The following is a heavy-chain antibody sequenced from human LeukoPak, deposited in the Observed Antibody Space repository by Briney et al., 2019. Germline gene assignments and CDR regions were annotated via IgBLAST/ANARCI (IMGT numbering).Heavy chain of an antibody. Sequence: GGSLRLSCAAAGFTFSSYAMSWVRQAPGKGLEWVSAFSGSGGSTYYADSVKGRFTISRDNSKNTLFLQMNSLRAEDTAVYYCAKTGSSRFDYWGQGTLVTVSS. CDR3: AKTGSSRFDY. J-gene: IGHJ4*02. D-gene: IGHD3-10*01. CDR1: GFTFSSYA. V-gene: IGHV3-23*01. CDR2: FSGSGGST.